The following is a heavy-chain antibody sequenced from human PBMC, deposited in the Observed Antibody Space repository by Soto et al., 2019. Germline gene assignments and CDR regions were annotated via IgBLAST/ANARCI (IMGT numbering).Heavy chain of an antibody. CDR3: ATASATIAASDAFDL. D-gene: IGHD1-1*01. V-gene: IGHV4-39*02. Sequence: QLQLQESGPGLVKPSETLSLTCTVSGGSISSSSYYWGWIRQPPGKGLEWIGSIYYSGSRYYNPSLKSRVTISVHPSKHHFSLTLSSVTAADTAVYYCATASATIAASDAFDLWGQGTMVTVSS. CDR1: GGSISSSSYY. J-gene: IGHJ3*01. CDR2: IYYSGSR.